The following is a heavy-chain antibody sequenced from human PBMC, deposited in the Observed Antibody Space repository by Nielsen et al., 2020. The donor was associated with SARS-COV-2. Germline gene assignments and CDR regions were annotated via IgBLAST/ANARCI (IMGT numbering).Heavy chain of an antibody. CDR1: GGSISSNNW. CDR2: IYHRGST. CDR3: ARGSTHYDFWSGYYRSWFDP. D-gene: IGHD3-3*01. J-gene: IGHJ5*02. Sequence: SETLSLTCAVSGGSISSNNWWSWVRQPPGKGLEWIGEIYHRGSTNYNPSLKSRVTISVDTSKNQFSLKLSSVTAADTAVYYCARGSTHYDFWSGYYRSWFDPWGQGTLVTVSS. V-gene: IGHV4-4*02.